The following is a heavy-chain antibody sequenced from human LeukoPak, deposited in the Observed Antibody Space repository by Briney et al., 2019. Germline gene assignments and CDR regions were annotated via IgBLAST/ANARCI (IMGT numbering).Heavy chain of an antibody. J-gene: IGHJ3*02. Sequence: GGSLRLSCAASGFTFSSYSMNWVRQAPGKGLEWVSSISSSSSYIYYADSVKGRFTVSRDNAKKSLYLQMNSLRAEDTAVYYCARGSPVGVTTWAADDAFDIWGQGTMVTVSS. V-gene: IGHV3-21*01. CDR2: ISSSSSYI. CDR3: ARGSPVGVTTWAADDAFDI. D-gene: IGHD1-26*01. CDR1: GFTFSSYS.